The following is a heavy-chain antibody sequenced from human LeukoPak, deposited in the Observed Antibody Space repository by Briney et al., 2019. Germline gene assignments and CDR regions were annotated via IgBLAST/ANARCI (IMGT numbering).Heavy chain of an antibody. D-gene: IGHD5-12*01. CDR3: ARAVYSGYDYEAQYFDY. V-gene: IGHV1-2*02. CDR2: INPNSGGT. CDR1: GYTFTGYY. J-gene: IGHJ4*02. Sequence: ASVKVSCKASGYTFTGYYMHWVRQAPGQGLEWMGWINPNSGGTNYAQKFQGRVTMTRYTSISTAYMELSRLRSDDTAVYYCARAVYSGYDYEAQYFDYWGQGTLVTVSS.